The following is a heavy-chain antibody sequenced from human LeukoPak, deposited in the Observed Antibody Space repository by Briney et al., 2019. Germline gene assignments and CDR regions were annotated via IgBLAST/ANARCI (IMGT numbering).Heavy chain of an antibody. CDR1: GGSINSGSCY. CDR3: ANIAARWGGFDY. V-gene: IGHV4-61*01. D-gene: IGHD6-6*01. CDR2: IYYSGGT. J-gene: IGHJ4*02. Sequence: PSETLSLTCTVSGGSINSGSCYWSWIRQPPGKGLEWIGYIYYSGGTNYNPSLKSRVTISVDTSKNQFSLKLSSVTAADTAMNYCANIAARWGGFDYWGQGTLVTVSS.